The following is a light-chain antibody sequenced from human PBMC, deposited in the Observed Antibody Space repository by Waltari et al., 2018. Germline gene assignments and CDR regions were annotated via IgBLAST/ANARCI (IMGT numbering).Light chain of an antibody. CDR3: CSNAGTLAWV. J-gene: IGLJ3*02. V-gene: IGLV2-11*01. CDR2: EVY. Sequence: QSTLTQPRSVSGSPGQSVTLSCTGTSRDVGIYHRPSWYQQSPGAAPRPIISEVYNRPSGVPDRFSGSKSGNTASLTISGLQAEDEADYYCCSNAGTLAWVFAGGTKLTVL. CDR1: SRDVGIYHR.